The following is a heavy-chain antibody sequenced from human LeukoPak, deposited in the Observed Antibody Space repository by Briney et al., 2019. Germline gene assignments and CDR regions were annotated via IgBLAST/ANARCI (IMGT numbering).Heavy chain of an antibody. J-gene: IGHJ6*03. CDR2: ISSSGGST. CDR3: AKVEEDIVVGPATYYYYYIDL. CDR1: GFTFSSYG. Sequence: GGSLRLSCAASGFTFSSYGMSWVRQAPGKGLEWVSAISSSGGSTYYADSVKGRFSISRDNPKNTLYLQMNSLRAEDTAVYYCAKVEEDIVVGPATYYYYYIDLWGKGTTVTISS. D-gene: IGHD2-2*01. V-gene: IGHV3-23*01.